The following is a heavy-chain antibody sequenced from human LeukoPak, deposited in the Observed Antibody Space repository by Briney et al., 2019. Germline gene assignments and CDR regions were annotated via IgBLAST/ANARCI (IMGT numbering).Heavy chain of an antibody. CDR2: IYTNGIP. CDR1: GGPISSGSYF. D-gene: IGHD3-10*01. CDR3: ARGSSYYMDV. J-gene: IGHJ6*03. Sequence: PSQTLSLTCTVSGGPISSGSYFWSWIRQPAGKGLEWIGRIYTNGIPNYSPSLKSRITISLDTSKNQFSLKMNSVTAADTALYYCARGSSYYMDVWGEGTTVTVSS. V-gene: IGHV4-61*02.